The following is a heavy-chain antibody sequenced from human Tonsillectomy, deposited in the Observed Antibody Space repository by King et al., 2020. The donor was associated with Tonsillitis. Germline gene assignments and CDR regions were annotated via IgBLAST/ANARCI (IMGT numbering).Heavy chain of an antibody. V-gene: IGHV3-11*01. CDR2: ISRSADTI. CDR3: ARARYWYFDL. CDR1: GFTFSDYF. J-gene: IGHJ2*01. Sequence: QVQLVESGGGLVKSGGSLRLSCAASGFTFSDYFMAWFRQAPGKGLEWLSYISRSADTIYYADSVKARFTISRDNAKNSLYLQMNILGAEDTAVYFCARARYWYFDLWGRGTLVTVSS. D-gene: IGHD6-6*01.